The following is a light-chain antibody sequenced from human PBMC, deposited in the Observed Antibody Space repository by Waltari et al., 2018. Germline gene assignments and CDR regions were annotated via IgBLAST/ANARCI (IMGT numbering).Light chain of an antibody. CDR2: YND. Sequence: QSVLTQPPSASEAARKSVTISCSGSSSNIGSNSVSWYQQFPETAPKLLIYYNDRRASGASYLCSCSKSGTSASLAISGLQTEDEADYYCAAWYNGLSGFIFGIGTRLTVL. CDR3: AAWYNGLSGFI. CDR1: SSNIGSNS. J-gene: IGLJ1*01. V-gene: IGLV1-36*01.